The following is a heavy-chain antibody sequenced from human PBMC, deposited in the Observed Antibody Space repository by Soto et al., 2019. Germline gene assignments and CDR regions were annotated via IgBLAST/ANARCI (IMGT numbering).Heavy chain of an antibody. CDR2: IIPIFGTA. CDR1: GGTFSSYA. D-gene: IGHD3-3*01. CDR3: AKSYGVTIFGVADYYYGMDV. J-gene: IGHJ6*02. Sequence: GASVKVSCKASGGTFSSYAISWVRRAPGQGLEWMGGIIPIFGTANYAQKFQGRVTITADESTSTAYMELSSLRSEDTAVYYCAKSYGVTIFGVADYYYGMDVWGQGTTVTVSS. V-gene: IGHV1-69*13.